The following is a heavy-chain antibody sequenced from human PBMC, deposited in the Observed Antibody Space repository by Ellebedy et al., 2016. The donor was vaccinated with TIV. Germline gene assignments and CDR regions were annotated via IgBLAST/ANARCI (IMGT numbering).Heavy chain of an antibody. CDR1: GGSISSSSYY. D-gene: IGHD3-16*01. J-gene: IGHJ6*02. Sequence: SETLSLXXTVSGGSISSSSYYWGWIRQPPGKGLEWIGSIYYSGSTYYNPSLKSRVTISVDTSKNQFSLQLNSVTPEDTAVYYCARGFAKNGMDVWGQGTTVTVSS. CDR3: ARGFAKNGMDV. V-gene: IGHV4-39*01. CDR2: IYYSGST.